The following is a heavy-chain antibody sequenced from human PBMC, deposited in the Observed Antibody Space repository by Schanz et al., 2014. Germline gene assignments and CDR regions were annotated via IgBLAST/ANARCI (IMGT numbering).Heavy chain of an antibody. V-gene: IGHV1-69*04. CDR3: ARDQSAYPNTADVKYFDY. J-gene: IGHJ4*02. CDR2: SIPILGIA. CDR1: GYTFTDSV. Sequence: QVQVVQSGAEVKKPGASVKVSCKASGYTFTDSVVISVRQAPGQGLEWMGRSIPILGIANHAQKFQGRVTITADRSTSTSYMELSSLRGEDTAVYYCARDQSAYPNTADVKYFDYWGKGTLVTVSS.